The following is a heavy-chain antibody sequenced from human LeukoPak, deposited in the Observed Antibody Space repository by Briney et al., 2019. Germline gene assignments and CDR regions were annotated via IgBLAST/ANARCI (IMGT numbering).Heavy chain of an antibody. CDR2: ISASGSNI. D-gene: IGHD1-1*01. J-gene: IGHJ4*02. Sequence: GGSLRLSCAASGVPFSSYSMNWVRQAPGKGLEWVSYISASGSNIYYLDSVKGRFTVSRDNAMNSLFLQMDRPRAEDTAVYYCVRVKGTFFDFWGQGTLVTVPS. CDR3: VRVKGTFFDF. CDR1: GVPFSSYS. V-gene: IGHV3-48*01.